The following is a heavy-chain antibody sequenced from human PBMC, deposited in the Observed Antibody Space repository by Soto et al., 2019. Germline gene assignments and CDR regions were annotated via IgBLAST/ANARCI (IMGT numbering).Heavy chain of an antibody. CDR3: AGDWGPYWFDP. CDR2: IYHGGTT. D-gene: IGHD3-16*01. V-gene: IGHV4-61*01. Sequence: QVRLQESGPTLVKASETLSLTCTVSGDSLSGGTKYWNWVRQPPGKDLEWIGYIYHGGTTKYNLSLKSRVPISQDTSKNQFSLEIHSVVPSDTAVYYCAGDWGPYWFDPWGQGILVTVSS. J-gene: IGHJ5*02. CDR1: GDSLSGGTKY.